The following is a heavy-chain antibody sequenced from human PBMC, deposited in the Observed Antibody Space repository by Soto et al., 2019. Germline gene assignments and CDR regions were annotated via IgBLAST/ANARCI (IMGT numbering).Heavy chain of an antibody. CDR1: GGTFSSYA. J-gene: IGHJ6*02. CDR2: IIPIFGTA. D-gene: IGHD3-3*01. CDR3: ARGGRFLEWLRNYYGMDV. V-gene: IGHV1-69*13. Sequence: SVKVSCKASGGTFSSYAISWVRQAPGQGLEWMGGIIPIFGTANYAQKFQGRVTITADESTSTAYMELSSLRSEDTAVYYCARGGRFLEWLRNYYGMDVWGQGTTVTVSS.